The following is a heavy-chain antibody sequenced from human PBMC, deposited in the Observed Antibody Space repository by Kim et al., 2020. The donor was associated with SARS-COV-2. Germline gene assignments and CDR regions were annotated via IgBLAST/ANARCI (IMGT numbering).Heavy chain of an antibody. J-gene: IGHJ4*02. CDR3: ARAYCGGDCYSGGVGVYSDY. Sequence: SVKVSCKASGGTFSSYAISWVRQAPGQGLEWMGGIIPIFGTANYAQKFQGRVTITADESTSTAYMELSSLRSEDTAVYYCARAYCGGDCYSGGVGVYSDYWGQGTLVTVSS. V-gene: IGHV1-69*13. D-gene: IGHD2-21*02. CDR2: IIPIFGTA. CDR1: GGTFSSYA.